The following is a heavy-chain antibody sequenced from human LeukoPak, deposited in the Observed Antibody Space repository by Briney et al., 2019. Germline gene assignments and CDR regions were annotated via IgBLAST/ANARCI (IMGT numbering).Heavy chain of an antibody. D-gene: IGHD4-17*01. CDR2: IYYSGNT. Sequence: SETLSLTCAVSGVSISSSNSYWGWIRQPPGKGLEWTGSIYYSGNTCYNASLKSRVIISVDTSKNQFSLKLSSVTAADTAVYYCAKITPGDYARERFNWFDPWGQGTLVTVSS. CDR3: AKITPGDYARERFNWFDP. CDR1: GVSISSSNSY. V-gene: IGHV4-39*07. J-gene: IGHJ5*02.